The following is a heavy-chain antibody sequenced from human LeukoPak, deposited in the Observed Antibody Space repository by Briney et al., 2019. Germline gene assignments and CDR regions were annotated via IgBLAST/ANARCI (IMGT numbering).Heavy chain of an antibody. V-gene: IGHV1-46*01. Sequence: ASVKVSCKASGYTFASYYIHLVRQAPGQGFEWMAIINPSDGSTTNSQKFQGRVTMTRDTSTSTVYMELSSLRSEDTAVYYCARGRDIVVVPALFSAVFLGDAFDIWGQGTMVTVSS. J-gene: IGHJ3*02. CDR3: ARGRDIVVVPALFSAVFLGDAFDI. CDR2: INPSDGST. CDR1: GYTFASYY. D-gene: IGHD2-2*01.